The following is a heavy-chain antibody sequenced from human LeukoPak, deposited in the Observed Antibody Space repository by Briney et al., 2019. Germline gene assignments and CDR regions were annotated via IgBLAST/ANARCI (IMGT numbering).Heavy chain of an antibody. D-gene: IGHD6-13*01. J-gene: IGHJ4*02. CDR3: ARVWSPPYTSSWPDYFDY. CDR2: ISSSSSYI. V-gene: IGHV3-21*05. Sequence: PGGSLRLSCAASGFTFSSYAMSWVRQAPGKGLEWVSYISSSSSYIYYADSLKGRFTISRDNAKNSLYLHMNSLRAEDTAVYYCARVWSPPYTSSWPDYFDYWGQGTLVTVSS. CDR1: GFTFSSYA.